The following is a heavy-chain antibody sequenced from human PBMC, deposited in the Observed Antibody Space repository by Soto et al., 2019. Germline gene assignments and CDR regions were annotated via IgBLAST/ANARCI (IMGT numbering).Heavy chain of an antibody. CDR2: IDPSDSYP. V-gene: IGHV5-10-1*01. Sequence: VESVTISCQASGYSFTNYWIIWVLQMPGKGLEWMGRIDPSDSYPNYSPSFQGHVTFSSDKSITTAYLQWSRLKASDTAMYYCARRSESSTSSSYYYGLDVWGQGTTFTVSS. D-gene: IGHD6-6*01. CDR1: GYSFTNYW. CDR3: ARRSESSTSSSYYYGLDV. J-gene: IGHJ6*01.